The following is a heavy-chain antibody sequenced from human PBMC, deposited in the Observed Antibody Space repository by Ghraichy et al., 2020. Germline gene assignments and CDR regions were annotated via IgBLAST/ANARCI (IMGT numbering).Heavy chain of an antibody. CDR1: GFTLSSYA. D-gene: IGHD3-3*01. Sequence: GGSLRLSCAASGFTLSSYAMSWVRQAPGKGLEWVSAISGSGGSTYYADSVKGRFTISRDNSKNTLYLQMNSLRAEDTAVYYCATPFYDFWSGLLWNPRQNLDYYYYGMDVWGQGTTVTVSS. CDR2: ISGSGGST. V-gene: IGHV3-23*01. CDR3: ATPFYDFWSGLLWNPRQNLDYYYYGMDV. J-gene: IGHJ6*02.